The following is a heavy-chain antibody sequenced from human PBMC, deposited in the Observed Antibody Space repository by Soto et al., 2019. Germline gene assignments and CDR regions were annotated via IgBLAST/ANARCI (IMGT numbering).Heavy chain of an antibody. CDR3: ARSIGDILTGSKYYYGMDV. CDR1: GYTFTGYY. CDR2: INPNSGGT. D-gene: IGHD3-9*01. V-gene: IGHV1-2*04. J-gene: IGHJ6*02. Sequence: ASVKVSCKASGYTFTGYYMHWVRQAPGQGLEWMGWINPNSGGTNYAQKFQGWVTMTRDTSISTAYMELSRLRSDDTAVYYCARSIGDILTGSKYYYGMDVWGQGTTVTVSS.